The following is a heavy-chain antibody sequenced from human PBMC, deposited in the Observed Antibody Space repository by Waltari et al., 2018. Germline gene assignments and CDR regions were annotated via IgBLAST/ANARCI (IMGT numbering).Heavy chain of an antibody. CDR1: GGSISSSSSY. Sequence: QLQLQASGPGLVKPSETLSLTCTVSGGSISSSSSYWGWIRQPPGKGLEWIGSIYYSGRTYYNPSLKSRVTISVDTSKNQFSLKLSSVTAADTAVYYCARPGGITMVRGVIIMGAFDIWGQGTMVTVSS. CDR2: IYYSGRT. J-gene: IGHJ3*02. CDR3: ARPGGITMVRGVIIMGAFDI. D-gene: IGHD3-10*01. V-gene: IGHV4-39*01.